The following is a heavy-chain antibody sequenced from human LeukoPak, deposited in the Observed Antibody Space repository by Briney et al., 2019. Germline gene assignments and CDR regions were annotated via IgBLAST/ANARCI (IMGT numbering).Heavy chain of an antibody. Sequence: ASVKVSCKAFGYAFTSYYMHWVRQAPGQGLEWMGIINPSGGSTSYAQKFQGRVTMTRDTSTSTVYMELSSLRSEDTAVYYCARVRSGYNRWFDPWSQGTLVTVSS. CDR1: GYAFTSYY. V-gene: IGHV1-46*01. J-gene: IGHJ5*02. CDR2: INPSGGST. CDR3: ARVRSGYNRWFDP. D-gene: IGHD5-24*01.